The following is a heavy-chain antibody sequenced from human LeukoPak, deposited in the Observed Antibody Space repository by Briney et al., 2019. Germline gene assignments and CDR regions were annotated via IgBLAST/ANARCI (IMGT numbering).Heavy chain of an antibody. V-gene: IGHV4-38-2*02. Sequence: PSETLSLTCTVSGYSISSGYYWGWIRQPPGKGLEWIGNIYPTGSTYYNPSLKSRVTISVDTSKNQFSLKLSSVTAADTAVYYCARYREVGATVDYWGQGTLVTVSS. D-gene: IGHD1-26*01. CDR2: IYPTGST. J-gene: IGHJ4*02. CDR3: ARYREVGATVDY. CDR1: GYSISSGYY.